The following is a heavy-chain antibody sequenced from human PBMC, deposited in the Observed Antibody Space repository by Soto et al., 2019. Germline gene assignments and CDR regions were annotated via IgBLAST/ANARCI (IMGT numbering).Heavy chain of an antibody. D-gene: IGHD4-4*01. CDR3: AKSRDGYSFYYYYGMDV. CDR1: GFTFSSYG. V-gene: IGHV3-30*18. J-gene: IGHJ6*02. Sequence: GGSLRLSCAASGFTFSSYGMHWVRQAPGKGLEWVALILYDGSNEYYADSVKGRFTISRDNSKNTLYLQMNSLRGDDTAVYYCAKSRDGYSFYYYYGMDVWGQGTTVTVSS. CDR2: ILYDGSNE.